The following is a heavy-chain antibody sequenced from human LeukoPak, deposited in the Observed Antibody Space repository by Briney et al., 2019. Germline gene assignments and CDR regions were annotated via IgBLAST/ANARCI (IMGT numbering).Heavy chain of an antibody. CDR2: ISSSGSTI. CDR3: SRGRPYYDILTGYYGNWFDP. V-gene: IGHV3-48*03. CDR1: GFTFSSYE. D-gene: IGHD3-9*01. Sequence: GVSLRLSCAASGFTFSSYEMNGVRQAPGKGLVCVSYISSSGSTIYYADSVKGRFTISRDKDKNTLYLQMNSLRAEDTAVYYCSRGRPYYDILTGYYGNWFDPWGQGTLVTVSS. J-gene: IGHJ5*02.